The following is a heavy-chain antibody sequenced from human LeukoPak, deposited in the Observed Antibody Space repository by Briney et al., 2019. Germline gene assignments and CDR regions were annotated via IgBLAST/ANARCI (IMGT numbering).Heavy chain of an antibody. J-gene: IGHJ4*02. CDR3: AKGSYYDSSGSFYFDY. CDR2: ISGSGDNT. V-gene: IGHV3-23*01. CDR1: GFTFSSYA. D-gene: IGHD3-22*01. Sequence: GGSLRLSCAASGFTFSSYAMSWVRQAPGKGLEWVSGISGSGDNTYYADSVKGRFTISRDNSKNTLYVQVDSLGTEDTAAYYCAKGSYYDSSGSFYFDYWGQGTLVTVSS.